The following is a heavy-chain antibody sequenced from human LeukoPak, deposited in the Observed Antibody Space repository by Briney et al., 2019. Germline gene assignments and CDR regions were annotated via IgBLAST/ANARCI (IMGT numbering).Heavy chain of an antibody. Sequence: ASVKVTCKASGYTFTIYDINWVRQATGQGPEWMGWMNPKRGNTGYAQKFQGRVTMTRNTSISTAYMELSSLRSDDTAVYYCARDQDIVVVVAALRQREMGGFDPWGQGTLVTVSS. CDR1: GYTFTIYD. D-gene: IGHD2-15*01. J-gene: IGHJ5*02. CDR2: MNPKRGNT. CDR3: ARDQDIVVVVAALRQREMGGFDP. V-gene: IGHV1-8*01.